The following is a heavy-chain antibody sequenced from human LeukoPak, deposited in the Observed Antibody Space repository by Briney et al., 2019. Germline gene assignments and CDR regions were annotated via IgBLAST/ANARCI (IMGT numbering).Heavy chain of an antibody. CDR2: ISGSNSYI. V-gene: IGHV3-21*01. Sequence: GGSLRLSCAASGFTFSSYTMHWIRKAPGKGLEWVSSISGSNSYIFYADSVKGRFTVSRDNAKDSLYLQMNSLRAEDTAVYYCARALTTLTYEGYWGQGTLVTVSS. CDR3: ARALTTLTYEGY. D-gene: IGHD1-1*01. CDR1: GFTFSSYT. J-gene: IGHJ4*02.